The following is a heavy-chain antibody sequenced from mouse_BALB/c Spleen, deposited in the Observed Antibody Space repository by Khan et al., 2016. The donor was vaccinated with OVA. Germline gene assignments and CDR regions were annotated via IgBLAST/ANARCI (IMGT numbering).Heavy chain of an antibody. CDR2: IRYSGST. D-gene: IGHD1-1*01. CDR3: ARGNYYGYAMDY. J-gene: IGHJ4*01. Sequence: EVQLQESGPGLVKPSQSLSLTCTVTGYSITSNYAWNWIRQFPGNKLEWMGYIRYSGSTSYNPSLKSRISITRDTSKNQFFLQLSSVTTEDTATYYCARGNYYGYAMDYWGQGTSVTVSS. V-gene: IGHV3-2*02. CDR1: GYSITSNYA.